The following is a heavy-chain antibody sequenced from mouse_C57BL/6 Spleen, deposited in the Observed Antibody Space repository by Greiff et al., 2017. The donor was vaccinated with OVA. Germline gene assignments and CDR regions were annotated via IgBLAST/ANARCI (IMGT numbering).Heavy chain of an antibody. Sequence: VQLQQSGAELVKPGASVKLSCTASGFNIKDYYMHWVKQRTEQGLAWIGRIDPEDGETTYAPKFQGKATITADTSSNTAYLQLSSLTSEDTAVYYCARGIGTMNYWGQGTTLTVSS. J-gene: IGHJ2*01. CDR1: GFNIKDYY. D-gene: IGHD4-1*01. CDR3: ARGIGTMNY. CDR2: IDPEDGET. V-gene: IGHV14-2*01.